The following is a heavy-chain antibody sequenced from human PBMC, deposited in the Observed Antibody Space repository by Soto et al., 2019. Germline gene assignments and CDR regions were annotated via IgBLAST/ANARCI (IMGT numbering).Heavy chain of an antibody. V-gene: IGHV4-4*02. CDR2: IFHSGST. CDR1: GGSIRTNNW. Sequence: SETLSLTCAISGGSIRTNNWWSWVRQPPGKGLEWIGEIFHSGSTNYNPSLKTRVTISVDKSKNQFSLKLSSVTAADTAVYYCARLPDVWGQGPTVTGSS. J-gene: IGHJ6*02. CDR3: ARLPDV.